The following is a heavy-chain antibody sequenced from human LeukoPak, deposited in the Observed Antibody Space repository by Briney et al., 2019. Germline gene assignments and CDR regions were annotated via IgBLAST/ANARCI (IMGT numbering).Heavy chain of an antibody. CDR1: GFTFSNCA. J-gene: IGHJ5*02. D-gene: IGHD6-13*01. CDR3: AKDVAAADTDWFDP. V-gene: IGHV3-23*01. CDR2: ISGSGSST. Sequence: GGSLRLSCAASGFTFSNCAMSWVRQAPEKGLEWVSGISGSGSSTYYADSVKGRFTISRDNSKNTLYLQMNSLRAEDTAVYYCAKDVAAADTDWFDPWGQGTLVTVSS.